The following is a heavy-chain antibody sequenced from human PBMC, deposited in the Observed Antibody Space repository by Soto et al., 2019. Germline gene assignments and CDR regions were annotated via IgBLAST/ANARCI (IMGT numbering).Heavy chain of an antibody. V-gene: IGHV4-61*08. D-gene: IGHD5-12*01. J-gene: IGHJ4*02. CDR3: ARRHSGYDTNAAFDY. CDR2: IYYSGTT. CDR1: GGSISSGGYY. Sequence: SETLSLACTVSGGSISSGGYYWSWIRQHPGKGLEWIGYIYYSGTTNYNPSLKSRVTISLDTSKNQFSLKLISVTAADTAVYYCARRHSGYDTNAAFDYWGQGIPVTVSS.